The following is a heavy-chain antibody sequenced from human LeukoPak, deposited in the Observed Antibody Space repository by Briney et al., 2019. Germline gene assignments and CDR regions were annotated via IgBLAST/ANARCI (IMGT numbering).Heavy chain of an antibody. CDR1: GYTFTGYY. CDR2: INPNSGGT. D-gene: IGHD3-16*01. CDR3: ARIWGTGSSENWFDP. V-gene: IGHV1-2*02. J-gene: IGHJ5*02. Sequence: ASVTVSCKASGYTFTGYYMHWVQQAPGQGLEWMGWINPNSGGTNYAQKFQGRVTMTRDTSISTAYMELSRLRSDDTAVYYCARIWGTGSSENWFDPWGQGTLVTVSS.